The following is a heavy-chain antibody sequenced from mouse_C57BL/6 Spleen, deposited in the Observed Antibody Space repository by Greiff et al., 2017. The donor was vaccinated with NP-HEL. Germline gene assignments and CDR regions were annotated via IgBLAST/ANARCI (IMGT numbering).Heavy chain of an antibody. V-gene: IGHV1-4*01. D-gene: IGHD1-1*01. CDR1: GYTFTSYT. CDR3: AKIYGSSPMDY. J-gene: IGHJ4*01. CDR2: INPSSGYT. Sequence: QVQLQQSGAELARPGASVKMSCKASGYTFTSYTMHWVKQRPGQGLEWIGYINPSSGYTKYNQKFKDKATLTADKSFSTAYMQLSSLTSEDAAVYYCAKIYGSSPMDYWGQGTSVTVSS.